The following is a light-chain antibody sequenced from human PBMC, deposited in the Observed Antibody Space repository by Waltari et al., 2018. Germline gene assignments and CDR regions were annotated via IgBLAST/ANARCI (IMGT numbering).Light chain of an antibody. J-gene: IGKJ1*01. CDR3: QQYYSYPWT. CDR2: AAS. Sequence: AIRVTQSPSSFSASTGDRVTITCRASQGISSSVAWDQQKPGRAPKLVVSAASTLQSGVPSRFSGSGSGTDSTLTISCLQSEDFATYYCQQYYSYPWTFGQGTKVEIK. CDR1: QGISSS. V-gene: IGKV1-8*01.